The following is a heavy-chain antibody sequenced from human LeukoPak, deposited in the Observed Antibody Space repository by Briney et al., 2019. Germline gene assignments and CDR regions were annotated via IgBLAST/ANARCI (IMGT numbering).Heavy chain of an antibody. CDR2: MNPNRGNT. CDR3: GRKGLVVVVADGMDV. Sequence: ASVRLSCTASGYTFTIYDINWVRHAPGQGHEWMGWMNPNRGNTGYAQKLQSRVTMTRNTSISTAYMELSSLRSEGTAVYCCGRKGLVVVVADGMDVWGQGTTVTVYS. CDR1: GYTFTIYD. D-gene: IGHD2-15*01. J-gene: IGHJ6*02. V-gene: IGHV1-8*01.